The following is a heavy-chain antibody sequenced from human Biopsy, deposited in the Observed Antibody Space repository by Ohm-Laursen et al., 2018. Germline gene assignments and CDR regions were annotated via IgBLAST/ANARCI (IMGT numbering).Heavy chain of an antibody. D-gene: IGHD2-8*01. V-gene: IGHV4-34*01. CDR1: GFTFSSYW. J-gene: IGHJ4*02. CDR3: ASRLYGPNPIDY. CDR2: ITHSGYT. Sequence: LRLSCAAPGFTFSSYWMGWVRQAPGKGLEWIGEITHSGYTNYNPSLKSRVTVSVDTSKNQFSLKLSSVTAADTAVYYCASRLYGPNPIDYWGQGTLVTVSS.